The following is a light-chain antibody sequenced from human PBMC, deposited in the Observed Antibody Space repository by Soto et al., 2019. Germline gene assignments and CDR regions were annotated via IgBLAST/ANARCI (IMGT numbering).Light chain of an antibody. CDR3: QQYGTSVTWT. CDR2: RAS. J-gene: IGKJ1*01. CDR1: QTVRNNY. V-gene: IGKV3-20*01. Sequence: IVLTQSPATLSVSPGERATLSCRASQTVRNNYLAWYQQKPGQAPRLLIYRASSRATGIPDRFSGSGSGTDFTLTISRLEPEDFAVYYCQQYGTSVTWTFGQGTKVDIK.